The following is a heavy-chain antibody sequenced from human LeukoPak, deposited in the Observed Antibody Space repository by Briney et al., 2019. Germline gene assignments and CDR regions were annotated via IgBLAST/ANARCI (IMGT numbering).Heavy chain of an antibody. CDR2: INPNRDGT. Sequence: ASVKVSCKASGYTFTGYYMHWVRQAPGQGLEWMGWINPNRDGTNYAQKLQGRVTRTTDKSTSTAYMELRSLRSDDTAVYYCARYIGYSYGYGGYWGQGTLVTVSS. V-gene: IGHV1-2*02. CDR1: GYTFTGYY. D-gene: IGHD5-18*01. J-gene: IGHJ4*02. CDR3: ARYIGYSYGYGGY.